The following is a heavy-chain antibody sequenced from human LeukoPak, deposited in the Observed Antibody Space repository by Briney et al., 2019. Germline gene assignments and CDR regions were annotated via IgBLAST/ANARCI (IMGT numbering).Heavy chain of an antibody. J-gene: IGHJ6*03. CDR1: GYTLTELS. D-gene: IGHD4-17*01. CDR2: INPSGGST. Sequence: GASVKVSCKVSGYTLTELSMHWVRQAPGQGLEWMGIINPSGGSTNYAQKFQGRLTMTRDMSTSTVYMELSSLRSEDTAVYFCARIAVTTSDYYYMDVWGKGTTVTVSS. V-gene: IGHV1-46*01. CDR3: ARIAVTTSDYYYMDV.